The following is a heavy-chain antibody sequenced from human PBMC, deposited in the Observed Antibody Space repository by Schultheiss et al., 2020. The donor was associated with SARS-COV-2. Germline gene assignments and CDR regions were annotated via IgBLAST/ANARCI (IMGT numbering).Heavy chain of an antibody. V-gene: IGHV3-21*01. CDR1: GFTFSSYS. J-gene: IGHJ6*02. D-gene: IGHD3-16*01. Sequence: GGSLRLSCAASGFTFSSYSMNWVRQAPGKGLEWVSSISSSSSYIYYADSVKGRFTISRDNAKNSLYLQMNSLRAEDTAVYYCARDPRDYDYVWGSRDYYGMDVWGQGTTVTVSS. CDR3: ARDPRDYDYVWGSRDYYGMDV. CDR2: ISSSSSYI.